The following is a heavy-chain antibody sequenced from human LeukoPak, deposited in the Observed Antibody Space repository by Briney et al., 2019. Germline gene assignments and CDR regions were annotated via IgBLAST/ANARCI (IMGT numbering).Heavy chain of an antibody. Sequence: SETLSLTCTVSGGSISSYYWSWIRQPPGKGLGWIGHIYYNGSTNYNPSLTSRVTISVDTSKNQFSLKLSSVTAADTAVYYCARHGGSGWYSGWFDPWGQGTLVTVSS. J-gene: IGHJ5*02. V-gene: IGHV4-59*08. CDR3: ARHGGSGWYSGWFDP. CDR1: GGSISSYY. CDR2: IYYNGST. D-gene: IGHD6-19*01.